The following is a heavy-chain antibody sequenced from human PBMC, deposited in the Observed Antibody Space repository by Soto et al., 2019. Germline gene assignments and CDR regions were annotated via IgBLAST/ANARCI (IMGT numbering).Heavy chain of an antibody. CDR3: ARERPFYYGSGSYYVNDLDY. J-gene: IGHJ4*02. V-gene: IGHV6-1*01. CDR2: TYYRSKWYN. D-gene: IGHD3-10*01. CDR1: GDSVSSNSAA. Sequence: PSQTLSLTCAISGDSVSSNSAAWNWIRQSPSRGLEWLGRTYYRSKWYNDYAVSVKSRITINPDTSKNQFSLQLNSVTPEDTAVYYCARERPFYYGSGSYYVNDLDYWGQGTLVTVSS.